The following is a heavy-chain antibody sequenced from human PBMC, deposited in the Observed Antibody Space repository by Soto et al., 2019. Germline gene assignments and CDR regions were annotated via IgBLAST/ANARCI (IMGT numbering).Heavy chain of an antibody. CDR1: GFTFSSYA. CDR2: ISGRDGST. CDR3: AKVVLVADTQSANYDFDY. D-gene: IGHD2-15*01. J-gene: IGHJ4*02. Sequence: EVQLLESGGGLVQPGGSLRLSCSASGFTFSSYAMSWVRQAPGKGLEWVSAISGRDGSTYYADSVKGRFTISGDISKNQLYLQMNGLTAGDTAVYYCAKVVLVADTQSANYDFDYWGQGTLVTVSS. V-gene: IGHV3-23*01.